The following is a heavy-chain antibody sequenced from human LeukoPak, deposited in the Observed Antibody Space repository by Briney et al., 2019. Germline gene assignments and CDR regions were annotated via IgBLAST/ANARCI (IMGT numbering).Heavy chain of an antibody. CDR3: TRRYGDHSGWAGYHDS. Sequence: GGSLRLSCVASGFSFSDYIMHWVRQAPGKGLEYVSAIRSDGSSTVYPNSVKGRFTISRDNSKSTLYLQLGSLRAEDTAVYYCTRRYGDHSGWAGYHDSWGQGTLVTVSS. V-gene: IGHV3-64*01. CDR2: IRSDGSST. D-gene: IGHD6-19*01. CDR1: GFSFSDYI. J-gene: IGHJ4*02.